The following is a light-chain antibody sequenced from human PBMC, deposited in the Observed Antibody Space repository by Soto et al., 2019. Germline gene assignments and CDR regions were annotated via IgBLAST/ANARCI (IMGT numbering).Light chain of an antibody. CDR1: SSDVGTYNL. V-gene: IGLV2-23*01. CDR2: EDN. CDR3: CSFAGSRILYV. J-gene: IGLJ1*01. Sequence: QSALTQPASVSGSPGQSITISCTGTSSDVGTYNLVAWYQQHPGKAPKLMIFEDNKRPSGVSDRFSDSKSGNTASLTISGLQTEDEADYYCCSFAGSRILYVFGAGTKVTVL.